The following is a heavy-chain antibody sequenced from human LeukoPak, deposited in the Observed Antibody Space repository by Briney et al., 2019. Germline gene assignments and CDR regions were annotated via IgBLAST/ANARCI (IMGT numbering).Heavy chain of an antibody. Sequence: SETLSPTCIVSGGSISSYYWSWIRQPPGKGLEWIAYIYYSGSTNYNPSLKSRVTISIDTSKNQFSLKLSSVTAADTAVYYCARHSGSYYDFDYWGQGTLVTVSS. CDR1: GGSISSYY. CDR2: IYYSGST. CDR3: ARHSGSYYDFDY. D-gene: IGHD1-26*01. J-gene: IGHJ4*02. V-gene: IGHV4-59*08.